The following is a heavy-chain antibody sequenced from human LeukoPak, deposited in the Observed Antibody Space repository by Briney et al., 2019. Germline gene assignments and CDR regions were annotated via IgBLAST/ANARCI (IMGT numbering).Heavy chain of an antibody. J-gene: IGHJ4*02. Sequence: GGSLRLSCAASGFTFSSYSMNWVRQAPGKGLEWVSSISSSSSSYIYYADSVKGRFTISRDNAKNSLYLQMNSLRAEDTAVYYCARDVSAVSGDIRANSFDYWGQGTLVTVSS. CDR3: ARDVSAVSGDIRANSFDY. CDR1: GFTFSSYS. D-gene: IGHD3-9*01. CDR2: ISSSSSSYI. V-gene: IGHV3-21*01.